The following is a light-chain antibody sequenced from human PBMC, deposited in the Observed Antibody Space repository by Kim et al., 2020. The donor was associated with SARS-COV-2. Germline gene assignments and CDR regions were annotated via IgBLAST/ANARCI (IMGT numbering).Light chain of an antibody. CDR2: EVT. J-gene: IGLJ2*01. Sequence: GQSVTISCTGTRSDVGGYNYVSWYQQHPGKAPKVMIFEVTKRPSGVPDRFSGSKSGNTASLTVSGLQAEDEADYYCSSYGGSNNLVFGGGTQLTVL. V-gene: IGLV2-8*01. CDR3: SSYGGSNNLV. CDR1: RSDVGGYNY.